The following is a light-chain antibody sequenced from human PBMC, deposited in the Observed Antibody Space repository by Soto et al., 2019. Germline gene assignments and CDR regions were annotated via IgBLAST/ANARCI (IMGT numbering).Light chain of an antibody. V-gene: IGKV1-9*01. J-gene: IGKJ2*01. CDR2: AAS. CDR1: QGINNY. CDR3: QQRNSYPRT. Sequence: DIQLTQSPSFLYASVGDRVTITCRASQGINNYLAWYQQKPGKAPKLLISAASTLQSGVPSRFSGSGSEAEFTLTITSLQPEDSATYYCQQRNSYPRTFGQGTKVDIK.